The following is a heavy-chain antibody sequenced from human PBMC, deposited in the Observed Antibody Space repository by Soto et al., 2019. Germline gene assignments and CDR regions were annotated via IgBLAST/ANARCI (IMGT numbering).Heavy chain of an antibody. CDR2: IIPILGIA. V-gene: IGHV1-69*02. CDR1: GGTFSRYT. Sequence: QVQLVQSGAEVKKPGSSVKVSCKASGGTFSRYTIXWXXXXXGXGLEXXGRIIPILGIANYAQKFQGRVTXXAXXSTSXXXMXXXXXXXXXXXXXXXXXXXXXXXXXXVAAMPWGQGTLVTVSS. J-gene: IGHJ5*02. CDR3: XXXXXXXXXXXVAAMP. D-gene: IGHD5-12*01.